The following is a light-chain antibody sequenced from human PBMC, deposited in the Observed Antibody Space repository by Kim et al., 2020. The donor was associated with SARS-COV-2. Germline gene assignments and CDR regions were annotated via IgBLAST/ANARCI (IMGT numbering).Light chain of an antibody. CDR1: KLGDKY. CDR3: QAWDSSRG. CDR2: QDS. V-gene: IGLV3-1*01. Sequence: SYELTQPPSVSVSPGQTASITCSGDKLGDKYACWYQQKPGQSPVLVIYQDSKRPSGIPERFSGSNSGNTATLTISGTQAMDEADYYCQAWDSSRGFGGGT. J-gene: IGLJ3*02.